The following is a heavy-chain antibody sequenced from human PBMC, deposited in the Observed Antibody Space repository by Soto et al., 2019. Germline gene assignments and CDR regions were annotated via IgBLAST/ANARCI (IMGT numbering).Heavy chain of an antibody. J-gene: IGHJ4*02. V-gene: IGHV3-15*01. CDR1: VFPFSNAW. CDR3: TTDPKYYDFWSGYYADY. Sequence: PGGSMRLSCAASVFPFSNAWMSWVRQAPGKGLEWVGRIKSKTDGGTTDYAAPVKGRFTISRDDSKNTLYLQMNSLKTEDTAVYYCTTDPKYYDFWSGYYADYWGQGTLVTVSS. CDR2: IKSKTDGGTT. D-gene: IGHD3-3*01.